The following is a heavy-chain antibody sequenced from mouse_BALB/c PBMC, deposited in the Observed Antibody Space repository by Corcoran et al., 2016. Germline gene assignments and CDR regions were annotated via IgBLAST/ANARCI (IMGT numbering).Heavy chain of an antibody. V-gene: IGHV14-3*02. CDR2: IDPANGNT. Sequence: EVQLQQSGAELVKPGASVKLSCTASGFNIKDTYMHWVKQRPEQGLEWIGRIDPANGNTKYDPKFQDKATITADTSSNTAYLQLSSLTSEDTAVYYCARSMVTAYWGQGTLVTVSA. CDR3: ARSMVTAY. D-gene: IGHD2-1*01. CDR1: GFNIKDTY. J-gene: IGHJ3*01.